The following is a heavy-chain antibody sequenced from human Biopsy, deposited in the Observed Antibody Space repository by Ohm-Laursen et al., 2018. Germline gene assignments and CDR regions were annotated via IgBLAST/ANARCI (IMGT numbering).Heavy chain of an antibody. Sequence: ASVKVSCNASGGTFSSYAISWVRQAPGQGLEWMGGIIPIFGTANYAQKFQGRVTITADESTSTAYMELRSLRSDDTALYYCARVEDKALDHYFDYWGQGTLVTVSS. V-gene: IGHV1-69*13. J-gene: IGHJ4*02. CDR3: ARVEDKALDHYFDY. CDR1: GGTFSSYA. CDR2: IIPIFGTA. D-gene: IGHD3-3*01.